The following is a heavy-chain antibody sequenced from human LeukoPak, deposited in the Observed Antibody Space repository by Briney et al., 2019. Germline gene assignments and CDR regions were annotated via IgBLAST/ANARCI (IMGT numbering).Heavy chain of an antibody. J-gene: IGHJ4*02. CDR1: GFTFSSYA. D-gene: IGHD6-13*01. CDR3: ARSSIAAAGAFDY. V-gene: IGHV3-30-3*01. CDR2: ISYDGSNK. Sequence: EGSLRLSCAASGFTFSSYAMHWVRQAPGKGLEWVAVISYDGSNKYYADSVKGRFTISRDNSKNTLYLQMNSLRAEDTAVYYCARSSIAAAGAFDYWGQGTLVTVSS.